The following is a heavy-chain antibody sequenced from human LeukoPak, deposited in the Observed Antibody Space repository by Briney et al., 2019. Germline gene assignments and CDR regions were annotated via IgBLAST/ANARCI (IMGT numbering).Heavy chain of an antibody. V-gene: IGHV3-30*18. J-gene: IGHJ6*02. Sequence: GGSLRLSCAASGFTFRNFVIHWVRQAPGKGLEWVAGILNDGSDKHYSDSVKGRFTISRDNSKNTLYLQMNSLRAEDTAVYYCAKYKGAALYYHYGMDVWGQGTTVIVSS. D-gene: IGHD6-13*01. CDR2: ILNDGSDK. CDR3: AKYKGAALYYHYGMDV. CDR1: GFTFRNFV.